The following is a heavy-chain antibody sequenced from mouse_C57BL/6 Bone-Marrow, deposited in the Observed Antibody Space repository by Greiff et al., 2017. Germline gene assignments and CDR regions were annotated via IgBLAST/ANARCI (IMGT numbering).Heavy chain of an antibody. D-gene: IGHD4-1*01. CDR2: ISNGGGST. J-gene: IGHJ1*03. CDR1: GFTFSDYY. CDR3: ARHEGGTSGYWYFDV. V-gene: IGHV5-12*01. Sequence: EVQVVESGGGLVQPGGSLKLSCAASGFTFSDYYMYWVRQTPEKRLEWVAYISNGGGSTYYPDTVKGRFTISRDNAKNTLYLQMSRLKSEDTAMYYCARHEGGTSGYWYFDVWGTGTTVTVSS.